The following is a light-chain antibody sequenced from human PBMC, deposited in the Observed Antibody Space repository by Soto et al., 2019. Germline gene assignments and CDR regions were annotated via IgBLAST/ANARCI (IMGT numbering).Light chain of an antibody. CDR2: DAS. J-gene: IGKJ5*01. CDR1: QSVSNNY. CDR3: HQRQYWPPIT. V-gene: IGKV3-11*01. Sequence: EIVLTQSPGTLSLSPWERATLSCRASQSVSNNYLAWYQQKPGQAPRLLISDASNRATGIPARFSGSGSGTDFTLTISSLEPEDFAVYYCHQRQYWPPITFGQGTRLEIK.